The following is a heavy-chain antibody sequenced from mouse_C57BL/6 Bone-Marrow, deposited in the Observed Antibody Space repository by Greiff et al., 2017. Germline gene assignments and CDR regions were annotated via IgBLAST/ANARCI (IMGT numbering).Heavy chain of an antibody. CDR2: IDPETGGT. Sequence: QVQLQQSGAELVRPGASVTLSCKASGYTFTDYEMHWVKQTPVHGLEWIGAIDPETGGTAYNQKFKGKAILTADKSSSPAYMELRRLTSADSAVYYCTRGYYDSSYPHWWFDVWGTGTMVTVSA. V-gene: IGHV1-15*01. CDR1: GYTFTDYE. J-gene: IGHJ1*03. D-gene: IGHD1-1*01. CDR3: TRGYYDSSYPHWWFDV.